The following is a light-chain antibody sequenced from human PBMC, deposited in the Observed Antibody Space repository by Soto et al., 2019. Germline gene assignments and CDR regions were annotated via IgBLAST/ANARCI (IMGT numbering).Light chain of an antibody. CDR3: VSYIESSLTHWV. J-gene: IGLJ3*02. Sequence: QSALTQPASVSGSPGQSITISCTGTYTDVGGYNRVSWYQHHAGKGPKMLIFEVDNRPSGISDRFPGSKSGDTASLTISDLQAEDEADYYCVSYIESSLTHWVFGGGTKVTVL. CDR2: EVD. V-gene: IGLV2-14*01. CDR1: YTDVGGYNR.